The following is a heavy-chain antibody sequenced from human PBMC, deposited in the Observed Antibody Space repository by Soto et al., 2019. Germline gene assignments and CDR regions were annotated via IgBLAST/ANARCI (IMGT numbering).Heavy chain of an antibody. D-gene: IGHD1-1*01. CDR2: MNPNTGNS. Sequence: ASVKVSCKASGYTFTSYDIYWLRQSTGQGLEWMGWMNPNTGNSGYAQKFQGRVTVTSDTSINTVHMELSSLRSEDTAVYYCARRAETNGWNGFGADKYYFDFWGQGTLVTVSS. J-gene: IGHJ4*02. CDR3: ARRAETNGWNGFGADKYYFDF. V-gene: IGHV1-8*01. CDR1: GYTFTSYD.